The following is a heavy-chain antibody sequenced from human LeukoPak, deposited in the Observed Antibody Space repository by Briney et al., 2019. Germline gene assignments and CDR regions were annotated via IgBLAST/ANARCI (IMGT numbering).Heavy chain of an antibody. D-gene: IGHD6-19*01. CDR3: ATLRRGYRSGWFDY. J-gene: IGHJ4*02. CDR1: GGSISSYY. Sequence: SETLSLTCTVSGGSISSYYWSWIRQPPGKGLEWIAYIYYGGSTNYNPSLKSRVTISVDTSKNQFSLKLSSVTAADTAVYYCATLRRGYRSGWFDYWGQGTLVTVS. V-gene: IGHV4-59*08. CDR2: IYYGGST.